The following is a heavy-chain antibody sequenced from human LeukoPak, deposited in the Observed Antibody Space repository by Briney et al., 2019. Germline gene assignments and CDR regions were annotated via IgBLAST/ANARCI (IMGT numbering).Heavy chain of an antibody. J-gene: IGHJ4*02. V-gene: IGHV3-23*01. Sequence: PGGSLRLSCAASGFTFSSYAMSWVRQAPGKGLEWVSAISGSGGSTYYADSVKGRFTISRDNSKNTLYLQMNSLRAEDTAVYYCASRDYVWGSYRDYFDYWGQGTLVTVSS. CDR1: GFTFSSYA. CDR3: ASRDYVWGSYRDYFDY. D-gene: IGHD3-16*02. CDR2: ISGSGGST.